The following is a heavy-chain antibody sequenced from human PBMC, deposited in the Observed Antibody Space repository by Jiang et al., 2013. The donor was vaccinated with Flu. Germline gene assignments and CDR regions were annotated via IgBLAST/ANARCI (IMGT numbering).Heavy chain of an antibody. J-gene: IGHJ4*02. V-gene: IGHV4-59*08. CDR2: VYYSGST. D-gene: IGHD6-19*01. CDR3: ARRAVAASSFGFDY. CDR1: GGAISIYY. Sequence: GSGLVKPSETLSLTCTVSGGAISIYYWNWIRQSPGKGLEWIGYVYYSGSTYYNPSLKSRVTISIDTSKNQFSLKLSSVTAADTAVYYCARRAVAASSFGFDYWGQGTLVTVSS.